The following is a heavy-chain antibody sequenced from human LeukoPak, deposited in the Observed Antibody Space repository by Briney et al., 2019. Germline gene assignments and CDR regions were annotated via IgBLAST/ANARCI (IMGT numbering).Heavy chain of an antibody. CDR1: GRTFSSYG. CDR2: ILNDGNNK. V-gene: IGHV3-30*18. D-gene: IGHD3-10*01. CDR3: AKEITMLRGVIGPANY. J-gene: IGHJ4*02. Sequence: GRSLRLSCAASGRTFSSYGMHWVRQAPGKGLEWVAVILNDGNNKYYADSVKGRFTISRDNSKNTLYLQMNSLRTEDTAVYYCAKEITMLRGVIGPANYWGQGTLVTVSS.